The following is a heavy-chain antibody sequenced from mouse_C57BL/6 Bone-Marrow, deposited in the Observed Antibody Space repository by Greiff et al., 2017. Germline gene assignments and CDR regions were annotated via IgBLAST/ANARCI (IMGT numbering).Heavy chain of an antibody. CDR1: GYTFTNYW. V-gene: IGHV1-63*01. D-gene: IGHD3-2*02. Sequence: QVQLKESGAELVRPGTSVKMSCKASGYTFTNYWIGWAKQRPGHGLEWIGDIYPGGGYTNYNEKFKGKATLTADKSSSTAYMQFSSLTSEDSAIYYCARRLPRYYAMDYWGQGTSVTVSS. CDR2: IYPGGGYT. J-gene: IGHJ4*01. CDR3: ARRLPRYYAMDY.